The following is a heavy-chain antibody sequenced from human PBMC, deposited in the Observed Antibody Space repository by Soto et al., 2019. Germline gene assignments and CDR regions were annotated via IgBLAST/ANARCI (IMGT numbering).Heavy chain of an antibody. D-gene: IGHD3-3*01. J-gene: IGHJ4*02. CDR2: INPSGGST. CDR1: GYTFTSYY. Sequence: ASVKVSCKASGYTFTSYYMHWARQTPEQGLEWMGIINPSGGSTSYAQKFQGRVTMTRDTSTSTVYMELSSLRSEDTAVYYCARDIKAYYDFWSGYYGPVDYWGQGTLVTVS. CDR3: ARDIKAYYDFWSGYYGPVDY. V-gene: IGHV1-46*01.